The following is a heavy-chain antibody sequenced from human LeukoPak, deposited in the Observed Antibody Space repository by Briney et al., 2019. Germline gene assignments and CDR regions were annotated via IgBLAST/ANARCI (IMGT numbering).Heavy chain of an antibody. CDR3: AKGPSSGWYRY. D-gene: IGHD6-19*01. Sequence: GGSLRLSCAASGFTFSSYAMSWVRQAPGKGLEWVSAISGSGGSTYYADSVKGRFTISRDNSENTLYLQMNSLRAEDTAVYYCAKGPSSGWYRYWGQGTLVTVSS. V-gene: IGHV3-23*01. CDR1: GFTFSSYA. CDR2: ISGSGGST. J-gene: IGHJ4*02.